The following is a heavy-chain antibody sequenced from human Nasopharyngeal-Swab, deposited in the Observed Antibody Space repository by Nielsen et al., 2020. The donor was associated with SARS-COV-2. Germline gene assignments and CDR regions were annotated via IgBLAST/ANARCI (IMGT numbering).Heavy chain of an antibody. V-gene: IGHV1-8*01. CDR2: MNPNSGNT. D-gene: IGHD3-16*02. CDR3: ARGLGRLSQNDY. J-gene: IGHJ4*02. Sequence: ASVKVSCKTSGYTFTSYDINWVRQATGQGLEWMGWMNPNSGNTGYAQKFQGRVTMTRNTSISTAYMELSSLRSEDTAVYYCARGLGRLSQNDYWGQGTLVTVSS. CDR1: GYTFTSYD.